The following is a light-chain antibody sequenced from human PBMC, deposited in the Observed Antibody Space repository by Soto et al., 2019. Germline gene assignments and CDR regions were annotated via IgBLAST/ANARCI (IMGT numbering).Light chain of an antibody. CDR3: SLSAVGNNVI. CDR1: SSDVDAYVF. J-gene: IGLJ2*01. V-gene: IGLV2-8*01. Sequence: QSVLTQPPSASGSPGQSVAISCTGTSSDVDAYVFVSWYQQHPGRAPKLMIYEVSKRPSGVPDRFSGSKSGNTASLTVSGLQAEDEADYYCSLSAVGNNVIFGGGTKLTVL. CDR2: EVS.